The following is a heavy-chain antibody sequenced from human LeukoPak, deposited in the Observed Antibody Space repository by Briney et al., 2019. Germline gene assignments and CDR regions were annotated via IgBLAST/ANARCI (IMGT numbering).Heavy chain of an antibody. Sequence: TLSLTCTVSGGSISSGDYYWSWIRQHPGKGLEWIGYIYYSGSTYYNPSLKSRVTISVDTSKNQFSLNLNSVTAADTAVYYCASGRELTATLPYWGQGTLVTVSS. CDR3: ASGRELTATLPY. D-gene: IGHD1-7*01. V-gene: IGHV4-31*03. CDR2: IYYSGST. CDR1: GGSISSGDYY. J-gene: IGHJ4*02.